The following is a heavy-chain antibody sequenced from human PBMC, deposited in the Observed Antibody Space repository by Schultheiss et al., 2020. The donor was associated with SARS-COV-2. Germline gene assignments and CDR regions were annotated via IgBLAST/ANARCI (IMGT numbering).Heavy chain of an antibody. J-gene: IGHJ4*02. V-gene: IGHV3-21*04. CDR3: ARTGGIAAAGKGDY. Sequence: GGSLRLSCAASGFTFSSYGMHWVRQAPGKGLEWVSSISSSSSYIYYADSVKGRFTISRDNSKNTLYLQMNSLRAEDTAVYYCARTGGIAAAGKGDYWGQGTLVTVSS. D-gene: IGHD6-13*01. CDR1: GFTFSSYG. CDR2: ISSSSSYI.